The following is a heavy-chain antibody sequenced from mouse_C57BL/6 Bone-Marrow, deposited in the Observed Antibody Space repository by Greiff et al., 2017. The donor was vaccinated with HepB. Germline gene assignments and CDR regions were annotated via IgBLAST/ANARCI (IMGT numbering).Heavy chain of an antibody. D-gene: IGHD1-1*01. Sequence: QVQLQQPGAELVMPGASVKLSCKASGYTFTSYWMHWVKQRPGQGLGWIGEIDPSDSYTNYNQKFKGKSTLTVDKSSSKAYMQLSSLTSEDSAVYYCARRETTVPHCDYWGQGTTLTVSS. V-gene: IGHV1-69*01. CDR2: IDPSDSYT. CDR3: ARRETTVPHCDY. J-gene: IGHJ2*01. CDR1: GYTFTSYW.